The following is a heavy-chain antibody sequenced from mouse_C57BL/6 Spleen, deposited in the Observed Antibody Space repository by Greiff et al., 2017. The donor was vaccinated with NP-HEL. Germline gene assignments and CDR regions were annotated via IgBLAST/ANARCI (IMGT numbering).Heavy chain of an antibody. D-gene: IGHD1-1*01. V-gene: IGHV1-22*01. J-gene: IGHJ2*01. CDR3: ARESEIYYYGSSLSFDY. CDR2: INPNNGGT. CDR1: GYTFTDYN. Sequence: VQLQQPGPELVKPGASVKMSCKASGYTFTDYNMHWVKQSHGKSLEWIGYINPNNGGTSYNQKFKGKATLTVNKSSSTAYMELRSLTSEDSAVYYCARESEIYYYGSSLSFDYWGQGTTLTVSS.